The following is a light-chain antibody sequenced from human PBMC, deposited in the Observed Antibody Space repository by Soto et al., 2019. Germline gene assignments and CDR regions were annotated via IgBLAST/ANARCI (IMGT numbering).Light chain of an antibody. CDR2: DAS. V-gene: IGKV3-11*01. Sequence: EIVLTQSPATLSLSPGERATLSCRASQSVRSYLAWYQQKPGQAPRLLIYDASNRATGIPARFSGNGSGTDFTLTISSLEPEDFAVYYCHQRSAWPLTFGGGTKVDSK. CDR1: QSVRSY. J-gene: IGKJ4*01. CDR3: HQRSAWPLT.